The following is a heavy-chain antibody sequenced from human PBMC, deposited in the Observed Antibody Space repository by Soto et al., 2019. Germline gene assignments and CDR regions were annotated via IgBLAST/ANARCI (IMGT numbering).Heavy chain of an antibody. D-gene: IGHD6-13*01. V-gene: IGHV3-7*01. Sequence: GGSLRLSCAASGFTFISSWMNWVRQAPGKGLEWVATTNGDGSNKGYADSVRGRFTVSRDNAQNLLYLQMNSLRAEDTAVYYCARDAAFARFDFWGQGTLVTVSS. J-gene: IGHJ4*02. CDR1: GFTFISSW. CDR2: TNGDGSNK. CDR3: ARDAAFARFDF.